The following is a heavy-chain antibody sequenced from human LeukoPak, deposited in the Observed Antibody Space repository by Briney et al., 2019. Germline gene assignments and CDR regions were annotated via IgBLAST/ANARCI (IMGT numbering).Heavy chain of an antibody. CDR1: GNSISSGDYY. V-gene: IGHV4-30-4*01. J-gene: IGHJ5*02. CDR2: IHYSGSS. Sequence: SQTLSLTCTVSGNSISSGDYYWSWVRQPPGKGLEWIGYIHYSGSSDYNPALKSRVSISVDASKNQFSPKLTSVTAADTAVYFCVSRADWFDPWGPGTLVTVSS. CDR3: VSRADWFDP.